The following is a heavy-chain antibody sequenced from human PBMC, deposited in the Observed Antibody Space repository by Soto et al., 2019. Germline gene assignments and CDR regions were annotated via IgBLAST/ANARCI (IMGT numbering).Heavy chain of an antibody. V-gene: IGHV3-30-3*01. D-gene: IGHD6-13*01. J-gene: IGHJ4*02. CDR2: ISYDGSNK. Sequence: PGGSLRLSCAASGFSFSSYAMHWVRQAPGKGLQWVALISYDGSNKYYADSVKGRFTISRDNSKNTLYLQMNSLRAEDTAVYYCAREIAAASSSFDYWGQGTLVTVSS. CDR3: AREIAAASSSFDY. CDR1: GFSFSSYA.